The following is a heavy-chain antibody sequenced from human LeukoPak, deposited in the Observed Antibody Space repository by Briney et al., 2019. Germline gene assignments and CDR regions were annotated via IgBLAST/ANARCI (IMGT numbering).Heavy chain of an antibody. CDR1: GFTFRSYW. Sequence: GGSLRLSCAASGFTFRSYWMHWARQAPGKGLVWVSRINSDGSSTNYADSVKGRFSIPRDNAKNTLFLQMNSLRAEDTAVYYCARGGGIIAAAVVDWGQGTLVTVSS. D-gene: IGHD6-13*01. CDR2: INSDGSST. J-gene: IGHJ4*02. V-gene: IGHV3-74*01. CDR3: ARGGGIIAAAVVD.